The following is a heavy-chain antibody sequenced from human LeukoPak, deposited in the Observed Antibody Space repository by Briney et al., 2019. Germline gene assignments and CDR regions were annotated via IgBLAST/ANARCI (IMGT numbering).Heavy chain of an antibody. CDR1: GYTFTSYY. CDR3: ARDRSLYSGDY. J-gene: IGHJ4*02. CDR2: INPSGGST. V-gene: IGHV1-46*01. D-gene: IGHD5-12*01. Sequence: ASVKVSCKASGYTFTSYYMHWVRQAPGQGLEWMGIINPSGGSTSYAQKFQGRVTMTRDTSTSTAYMELRSLRSDDTAVYYCARDRSLYSGDYWGQGTLVTVSS.